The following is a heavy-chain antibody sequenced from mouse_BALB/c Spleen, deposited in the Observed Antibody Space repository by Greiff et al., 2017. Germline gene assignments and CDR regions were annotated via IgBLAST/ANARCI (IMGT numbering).Heavy chain of an antibody. D-gene: IGHD2-14*01. Sequence: EVKLVESGGGLVKPGGSLKLSCAASGFTFSSYAMSWVRQSPEKRLEWVAEISSGGSYTYYPDTVTGRFTISRDNAKNTLYLEMSSLRSEDTAMYYCARGGYDEKSWAYWGQGTLVTVSA. V-gene: IGHV5-9-4*01. CDR3: ARGGYDEKSWAY. CDR2: ISSGGSYT. CDR1: GFTFSSYA. J-gene: IGHJ3*01.